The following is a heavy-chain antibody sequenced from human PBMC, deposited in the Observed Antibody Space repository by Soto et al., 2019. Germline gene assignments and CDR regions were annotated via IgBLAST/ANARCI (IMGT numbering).Heavy chain of an antibody. CDR2: ISWDGQK. Sequence: QITLKESGPSLLRPTETLTLTCTFSGFSLTSSGVGVGWIRQPPGKALEWLALISWDGQKRYRPSLKPRLAFTRNTSGNQVVRRMRFVDPVDTATYFCVHTVANDVFTGLFHRCDHWGQGTLVTVSS. V-gene: IGHV2-5*02. CDR1: GFSLTSSGVG. D-gene: IGHD3-9*01. CDR3: VHTVANDVFTGLFHRCDH. J-gene: IGHJ4*02.